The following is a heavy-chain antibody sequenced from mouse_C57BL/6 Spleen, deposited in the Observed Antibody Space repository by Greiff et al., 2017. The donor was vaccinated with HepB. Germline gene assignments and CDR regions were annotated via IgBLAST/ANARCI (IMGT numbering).Heavy chain of an antibody. CDR3: AKINWDAMDY. D-gene: IGHD4-1*01. V-gene: IGHV6-3*01. CDR1: GFTFSNYW. CDR2: IRLKSDNYAT. J-gene: IGHJ4*01. Sequence: EVKLVESGGGLVQPGGSMKLSCVASGFTFSNYWMNWVRQSPEKGLEWVAQIRLKSDNYATHYAESVKGRFTISRDDSKSSVYLQMNNLRAEDTGIYYCAKINWDAMDYWGQGTSVTVSS.